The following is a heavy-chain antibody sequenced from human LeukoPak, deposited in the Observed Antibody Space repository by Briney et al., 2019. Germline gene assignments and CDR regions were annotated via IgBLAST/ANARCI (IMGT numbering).Heavy chain of an antibody. CDR1: GYTLTELS. Sequence: ASVKVSCKVSGYTLTELSMHWVRQAPGKGLEWMGGFDPEDGETIYAQKFQGRVTMTEDTSTDTAYMELSSLRSEDTAVYYCATDHLPYNRKRWLQFLSFDYWGQGTLVTVSS. CDR3: ATDHLPYNRKRWLQFLSFDY. CDR2: FDPEDGET. J-gene: IGHJ4*02. V-gene: IGHV1-24*01. D-gene: IGHD5-24*01.